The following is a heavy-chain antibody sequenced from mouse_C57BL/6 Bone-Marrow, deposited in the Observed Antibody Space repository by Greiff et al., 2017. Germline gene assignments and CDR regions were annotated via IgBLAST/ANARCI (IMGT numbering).Heavy chain of an antibody. CDR2: IWRGGST. D-gene: IGHD1-1*01. CDR3: ARVTTVVHFDY. Sequence: VHLVESGPGLVQPSQCLSITCTVSGFSLTSYGVHWVRQSPGKGLEWLGVIWRGGSTDYNAAFISRLSISKDNSKSQVFFKMNSLQADDTAIYYCARVTTVVHFDYWGQGTTLTVSS. V-gene: IGHV2-2*01. CDR1: GFSLTSYG. J-gene: IGHJ2*01.